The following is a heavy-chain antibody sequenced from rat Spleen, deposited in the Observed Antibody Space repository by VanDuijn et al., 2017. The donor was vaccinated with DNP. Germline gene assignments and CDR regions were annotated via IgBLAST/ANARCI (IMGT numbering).Heavy chain of an antibody. Sequence: EVQLVESGGGLVQPGRSLKLSCAASGFTFSDYYMAWVRQAPTEGLECVAYISYHGGSTYYGDSVKGRFTISRDNAKSTLYLQLDSLRSEDTATYYCTRRDSSLLLHGFFDYWGQGTRVTVSS. CDR3: TRRDSSLLLHGFFDY. CDR2: ISYHGGST. J-gene: IGHJ3*01. CDR1: GFTFSDYY. V-gene: IGHV5-20*01. D-gene: IGHD1-1*01.